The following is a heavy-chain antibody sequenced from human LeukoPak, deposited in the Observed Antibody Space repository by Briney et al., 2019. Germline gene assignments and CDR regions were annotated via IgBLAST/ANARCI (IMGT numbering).Heavy chain of an antibody. D-gene: IGHD6-19*01. CDR1: GFTFSTYA. Sequence: GGSLRLSCVASGFTFSTYAMGWVRQVPGKGLEWVSSVSESGGSTYYADSVKGRFTISRDNAKNSLYLQMNSLRAEDTAVYYCARSGVAGTWAIDYWGQGTLVTVSS. V-gene: IGHV3-23*01. J-gene: IGHJ4*02. CDR2: VSESGGST. CDR3: ARSGVAGTWAIDY.